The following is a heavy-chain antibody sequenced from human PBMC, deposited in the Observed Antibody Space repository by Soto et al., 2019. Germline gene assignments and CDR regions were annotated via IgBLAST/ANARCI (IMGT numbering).Heavy chain of an antibody. J-gene: IGHJ3*02. CDR2: IWYDGSNK. V-gene: IGHV3-33*01. CDR1: GFTFSSYG. Sequence: HPGGSLRLSCAASGFTFSSYGMHWVRQAPGKGLEWVAVIWYDGSNKYYADSVKGRFTISRDNSKNTLYLQMNSLRAEDTAVHYCARGSGSYFGAFDIWGQGTMVTVSS. CDR3: ARGSGSYFGAFDI. D-gene: IGHD1-26*01.